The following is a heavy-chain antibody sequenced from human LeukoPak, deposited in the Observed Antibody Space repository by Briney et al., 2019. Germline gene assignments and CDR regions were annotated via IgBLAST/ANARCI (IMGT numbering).Heavy chain of an antibody. D-gene: IGHD6-19*01. J-gene: IGHJ4*02. CDR1: GDSVSSNSAA. Sequence: SQTLSLTCAVSGDSVSSNSAAWNWIRQSPSRGLEWLGRTYYRSKWYNDYAISMRSRVSINPDTSKNQFSLQLNSVTPEDTAVYYCARGYSSGIDYWGQGTLVTVSS. CDR2: TYYRSKWYN. CDR3: ARGYSSGIDY. V-gene: IGHV6-1*01.